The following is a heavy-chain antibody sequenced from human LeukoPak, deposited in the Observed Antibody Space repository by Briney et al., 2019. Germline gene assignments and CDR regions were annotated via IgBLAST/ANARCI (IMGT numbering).Heavy chain of an antibody. CDR1: GFTFSGSA. V-gene: IGHV3-73*01. Sequence: PGGSLKLSCAASGFTFSGSAMHWVRQASGKRLEWVGRIRSKANSYATAYAASVKGRFTISRDDSKNTAYLQMNSLKTEDTAVYYCTLPGDSSGYPFDYWGQGTLVTVSS. CDR3: TLPGDSSGYPFDY. D-gene: IGHD3-22*01. CDR2: IRSKANSYAT. J-gene: IGHJ4*02.